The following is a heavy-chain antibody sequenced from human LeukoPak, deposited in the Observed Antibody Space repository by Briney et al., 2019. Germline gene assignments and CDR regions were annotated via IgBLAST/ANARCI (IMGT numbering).Heavy chain of an antibody. V-gene: IGHV1-69*05. J-gene: IGHJ4*02. Sequence: ASVKVSCKASGGTFSSYAISWVRQAPGQGLEWMGGIIPIFGTANYAQKFQGRVTITTDESTSTAYMELSSLRSEDTAVYYCARGNLAAGGWYDFDYWGQGTLVTVSS. CDR2: IIPIFGTA. CDR3: ARGNLAAGGWYDFDY. D-gene: IGHD6-19*01. CDR1: GGTFSSYA.